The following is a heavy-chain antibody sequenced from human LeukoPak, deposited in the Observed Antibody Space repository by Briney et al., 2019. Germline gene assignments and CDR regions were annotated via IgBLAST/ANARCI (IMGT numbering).Heavy chain of an antibody. J-gene: IGHJ4*02. D-gene: IGHD4-17*01. CDR3: ARDEPVTSFDY. V-gene: IGHV1-2*02. CDR1: GYTFTGYY. Sequence: GASVKVSCKASGYTFTGYYMHWVRQAPGQGLEWMGWINPNSVGTNYAQKFQGRVTMTRDTSISTAYMELSRLRSDDTAVYYCARDEPVTSFDYWGQGTLVTVSS. CDR2: INPNSVGT.